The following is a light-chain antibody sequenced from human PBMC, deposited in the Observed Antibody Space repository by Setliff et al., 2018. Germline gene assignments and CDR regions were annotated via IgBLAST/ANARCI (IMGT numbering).Light chain of an antibody. Sequence: QSALTRPASVSGSPGQSITISCTGTSSDVGGYNYVSWYQQHPGKAPKLMIYAVTKRPSGVSNRFSGSKSGKAASLTISGLQAEDEADYYCCSYVRGSAYVFGTGTKVTVL. V-gene: IGLV2-14*03. CDR1: SSDVGGYNY. CDR3: CSYVRGSAYV. CDR2: AVT. J-gene: IGLJ1*01.